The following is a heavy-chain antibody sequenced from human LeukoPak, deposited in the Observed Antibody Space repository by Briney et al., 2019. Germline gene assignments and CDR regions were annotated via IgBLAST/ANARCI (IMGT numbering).Heavy chain of an antibody. Sequence: ASVTVSCMASGYNSINSAFTWVQQAPGRGLEWMGWISAHNGDTNYAQKLQGRVTMTTESSTSTVDMELRSLRADDTAVYYCARLGDGGNFIDYWGQGTLVTVSS. CDR1: GYNSINSA. D-gene: IGHD4-23*01. CDR3: ARLGDGGNFIDY. V-gene: IGHV1-18*01. J-gene: IGHJ4*02. CDR2: ISAHNGDT.